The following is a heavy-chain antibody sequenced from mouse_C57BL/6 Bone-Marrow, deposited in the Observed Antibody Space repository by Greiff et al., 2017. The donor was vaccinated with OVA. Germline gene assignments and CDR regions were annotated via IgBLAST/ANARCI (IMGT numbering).Heavy chain of an antibody. CDR2: IDPSDSYT. V-gene: IGHV1-50*01. Sequence: VQLQQPGAELVKPGASVKLSCKASGYTFTSYWMQWVKQRPGQGLEWIGEIDPSDSYTNYKQKFKGKATLTVDTSSSTTYMQLSSLTSEDSAVYYCARGPDSSGYEYYAMDYWGQGTSVTVSS. D-gene: IGHD3-2*02. CDR3: ARGPDSSGYEYYAMDY. J-gene: IGHJ4*01. CDR1: GYTFTSYW.